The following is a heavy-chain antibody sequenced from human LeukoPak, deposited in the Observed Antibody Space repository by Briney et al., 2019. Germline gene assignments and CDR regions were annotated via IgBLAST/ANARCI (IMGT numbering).Heavy chain of an antibody. V-gene: IGHV3-74*01. CDR3: ARDPGYYYYGMDV. CDR2: INGEGSRI. CDR1: GFNLRTYW. Sequence: GGSLSLSCAVTGFNLRTYWIHWVRHRPGRGLEWVARINGEGSRISYADSVRGRFTISRDNAKNTAYLQMNSLRAEDTALYYCARDPGYYYYGMDVWGQGTTVVVSS. J-gene: IGHJ6*02.